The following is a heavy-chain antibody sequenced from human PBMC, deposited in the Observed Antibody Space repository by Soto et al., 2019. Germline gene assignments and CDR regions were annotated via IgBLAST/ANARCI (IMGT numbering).Heavy chain of an antibody. CDR3: ARGDGPHYFYGMDV. CDR2: ISYDGSNN. Sequence: QVQLVESGGGVVQPGRPLRLSCAASGLSFSSNAMNWVRQAPGKGLEWVAVISYDGSNNFYADSVKGRFTISRDNSKNTMYLQMNSLRAEDTAVYYCARGDGPHYFYGMDVWGQGTTVTVSS. CDR1: GLSFSSNA. J-gene: IGHJ6*02. V-gene: IGHV3-30-3*01.